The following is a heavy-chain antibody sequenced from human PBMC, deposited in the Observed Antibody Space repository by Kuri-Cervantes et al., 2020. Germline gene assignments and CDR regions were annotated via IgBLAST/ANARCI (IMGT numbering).Heavy chain of an antibody. CDR1: GGSISNNNYY. Sequence: SEILSLTCTVSGGSISNNNYYWGWIRQPPGKGLDWIATIYYAGSTYYSPSLKGRVTISVDTSKNQFSLRLSSVTAADTAIYYCARLGYSFAVARAAFDVWGQGTMVTVSS. D-gene: IGHD5-18*01. V-gene: IGHV4-39*01. CDR3: ARLGYSFAVARAAFDV. CDR2: IYYAGST. J-gene: IGHJ3*01.